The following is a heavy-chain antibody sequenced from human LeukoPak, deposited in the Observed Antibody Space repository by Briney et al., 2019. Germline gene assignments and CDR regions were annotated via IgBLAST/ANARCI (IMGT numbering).Heavy chain of an antibody. CDR1: GFTFSSYA. CDR2: ISYDGSNK. J-gene: IGHJ4*02. Sequence: GGSLRLSCAASGFTFSSYAMHWVRQAPGKGLEWVAVISYDGSNKYYADSVKGRFTISRDNSKNTLYLQMNSLRAEDTAVYYCARDRVSSGWLYDYWGQGTLVTVSS. CDR3: ARDRVSSGWLYDY. D-gene: IGHD6-19*01. V-gene: IGHV3-30-3*01.